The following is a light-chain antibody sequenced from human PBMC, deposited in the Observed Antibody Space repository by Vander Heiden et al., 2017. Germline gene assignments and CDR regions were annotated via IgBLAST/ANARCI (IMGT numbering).Light chain of an antibody. Sequence: DIQMTQSPSSLSASVGDRVTITCRASQIISSYLSWYQHKPGKAPTLLIYAASSLQSGVPSRFSGSGSGTDFTLTISRLQPEDFATYYCQQSYSTHLTFGGGTKVEIK. CDR2: AAS. CDR3: QQSYSTHLT. J-gene: IGKJ4*01. V-gene: IGKV1-39*01. CDR1: QIISSY.